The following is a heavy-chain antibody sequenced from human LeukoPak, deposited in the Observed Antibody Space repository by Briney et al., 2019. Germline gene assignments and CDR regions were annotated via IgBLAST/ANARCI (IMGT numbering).Heavy chain of an antibody. D-gene: IGHD3-16*01. CDR2: LNPNSGDT. J-gene: IGHJ4*02. CDR1: GYTFTGYY. Sequence: ASVKVSCKASGYTFTGYYMHWVRQAPGQGLEWMGWLNPNSGDTNYAHKFQGRVTMTRDTSITTAYMGLSRLRSDDTAVYYCARGTGGVFDYWGQGTLVTVSS. V-gene: IGHV1-2*02. CDR3: ARGTGGVFDY.